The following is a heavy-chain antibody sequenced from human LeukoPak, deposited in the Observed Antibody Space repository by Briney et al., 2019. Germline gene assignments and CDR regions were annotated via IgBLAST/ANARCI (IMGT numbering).Heavy chain of an antibody. V-gene: IGHV3-9*01. Sequence: GRSLRLSCAASGFTFDDYAMHWVRQAPGKGLEWVSGISWNSGTIGYADSVKGRFTISRDNAKNSLYLQMNSLRAEDTALYYCAKGRGKVTATTDRFDYWGQGTLSASPQ. CDR2: ISWNSGTI. CDR3: AKGRGKVTATTDRFDY. J-gene: IGHJ4*02. CDR1: GFTFDDYA. D-gene: IGHD2-21*02.